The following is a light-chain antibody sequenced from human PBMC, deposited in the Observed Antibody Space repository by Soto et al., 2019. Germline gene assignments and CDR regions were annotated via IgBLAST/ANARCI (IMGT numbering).Light chain of an antibody. V-gene: IGKV3-15*01. CDR2: GAS. CDR1: QSVRSN. Sequence: EIVMTQSPATLSVSPGERATLFCRASQSVRSNFLACYQQKPGQAPRLLLYGASTRATGVPARFSGSGSGTEFTRTISSLQSEDFAVYYCQQYSAWPLTFGGGTKVEIK. CDR3: QQYSAWPLT. J-gene: IGKJ4*01.